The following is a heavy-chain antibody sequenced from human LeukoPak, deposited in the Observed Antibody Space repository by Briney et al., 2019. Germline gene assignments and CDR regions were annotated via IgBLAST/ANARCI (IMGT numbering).Heavy chain of an antibody. V-gene: IGHV3-30-3*01. Sequence: GGSLRLSCAASGFTFSSYAMHWVRQAPGKGLEWVAVISYDGSNKYYADSVKGRFTISRDNSKNTLYLQMNSLRAEDTAVYYCARSLMSSSRQQIDYWGQGTLVTVSS. CDR1: GFTFSSYA. CDR3: ARSLMSSSRQQIDY. J-gene: IGHJ4*02. CDR2: ISYDGSNK. D-gene: IGHD6-13*01.